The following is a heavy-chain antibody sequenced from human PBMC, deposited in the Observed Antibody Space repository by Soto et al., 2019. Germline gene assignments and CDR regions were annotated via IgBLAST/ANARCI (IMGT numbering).Heavy chain of an antibody. Sequence: QVQLQQWGAGLLKPSETLSLTCAVYGGSFSGYYWSWIRQPPGKGLEWIGEINHSGSTNYNPSLKGRFTISVDTSKHQFSLKLSSVTAADTAVYYCARAQGRGSWYSYDYWGQGTLVTVSS. V-gene: IGHV4-34*01. CDR2: INHSGST. J-gene: IGHJ4*02. D-gene: IGHD6-13*01. CDR1: GGSFSGYY. CDR3: ARAQGRGSWYSYDY.